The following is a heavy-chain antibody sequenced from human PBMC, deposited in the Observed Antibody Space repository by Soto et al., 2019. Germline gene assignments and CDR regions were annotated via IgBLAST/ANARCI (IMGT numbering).Heavy chain of an antibody. J-gene: IGHJ4*02. Sequence: QVQLVESGGGVVQPGMSLKLSCAASGFTFRSYFMHWIRQAPGKGLQWVAVISSDGSTKNYADSVKGRFTISRDDAKKSVYLETNSLGREDTAAYYCASLRQPSATIFDYWGQGALVTVSS. D-gene: IGHD5-12*01. V-gene: IGHV3-30*03. CDR1: GFTFRSYF. CDR3: ASLRQPSATIFDY. CDR2: ISSDGSTK.